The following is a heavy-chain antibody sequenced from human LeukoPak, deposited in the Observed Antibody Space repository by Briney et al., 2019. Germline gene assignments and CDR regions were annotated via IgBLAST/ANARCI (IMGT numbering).Heavy chain of an antibody. CDR1: GGSFSGYY. V-gene: IGHV4-34*01. Sequence: PSETLSLTCAVYGGSFSGYYWSWIRQPPGKGLEWIGEINRSGSTHYNPSLKSRVTISVDTSKNQFSLKLSSVTAADTAVYYCARAQPDQLITNYGSVEADHSFYFDYWGQGTLVTVSS. D-gene: IGHD3-10*01. J-gene: IGHJ4*02. CDR3: ARAQPDQLITNYGSVEADHSFYFDY. CDR2: INRSGST.